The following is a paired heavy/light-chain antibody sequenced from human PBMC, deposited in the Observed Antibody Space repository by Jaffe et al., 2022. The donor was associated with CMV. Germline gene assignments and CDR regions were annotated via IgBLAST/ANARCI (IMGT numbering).Heavy chain of an antibody. CDR3: ARAYPHRGTPYYYYYYMDV. CDR1: GFTFSSYS. CDR2: ISSSSSYI. V-gene: IGHV3-21*01. D-gene: IGHD5-12*01. J-gene: IGHJ6*03. Sequence: EVQLVESGGGLVKPGGSLRLSCAASGFTFSSYSMNWVRQAPGKGLEWVSSISSSSSYIYYADSVKGRFTISRDNAKNSLYLQMNSLRAEDTAVYYCARAYPHRGTPYYYYYYMDVWGKGTTVTVSS.
Light chain of an antibody. CDR3: QQLNSYLWT. CDR1: QGISSY. J-gene: IGKJ1*01. V-gene: IGKV1-9*01. Sequence: IQLTQSPSSLSASVGDRVTITCRASQGISSYLAWYQQKPGKAPKLLIYAASTLQSGVPSRFSGSGSGTDFTLTISSLQPEDFATYYCQQLNSYLWTFGQGTKVEIK. CDR2: AAS.